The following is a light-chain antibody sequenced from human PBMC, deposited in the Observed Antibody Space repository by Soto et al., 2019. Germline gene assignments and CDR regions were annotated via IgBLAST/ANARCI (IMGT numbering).Light chain of an antibody. Sequence: EVVLTRSPGTLSLSPGERATLSCRASQSVSSSYLAWYQQKPGQTPRLLVYGASSRATGIPDRFSGSGSGTDFTLTISRLEPEDFAVYYCQQHGTSPITFGQRTRLEI. CDR1: QSVSSSY. V-gene: IGKV3-20*01. J-gene: IGKJ5*01. CDR3: QQHGTSPIT. CDR2: GAS.